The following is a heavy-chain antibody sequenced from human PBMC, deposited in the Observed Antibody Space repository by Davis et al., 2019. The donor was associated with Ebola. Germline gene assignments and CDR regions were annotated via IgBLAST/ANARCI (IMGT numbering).Heavy chain of an antibody. J-gene: IGHJ6*02. V-gene: IGHV3-66*01. CDR3: ARDESGLQTYYYGMDV. CDR1: EFTVSSNY. CDR2: IYSGGST. Sequence: GESLKISCAASEFTVSSNYMSWVRQAPGKGLEWVSVIYSGGSTYYADSVKGRFTISRDNAKNSLYLQMNSLRAEDTAVYYCARDESGLQTYYYGMDVWGQGTTVTVSS. D-gene: IGHD4-11*01.